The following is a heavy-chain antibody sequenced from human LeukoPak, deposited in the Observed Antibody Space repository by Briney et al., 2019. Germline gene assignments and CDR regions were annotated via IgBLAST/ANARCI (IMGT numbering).Heavy chain of an antibody. V-gene: IGHV4-39*01. CDR2: IYYSGST. CDR3: ASLVVVSAAIGGYWYFDL. J-gene: IGHJ2*01. CDR1: GGSISSSSYY. D-gene: IGHD2-2*01. Sequence: PSETLSLTCTVSGGSISSSSYYWGWIRQPPGKGLEWIGTIYYSGSTYYNPSLKSRVTISVDTSKNQFSLKLSSVTAPDTAVYYCASLVVVSAAIGGYWYFDLWGRGTLVTVSS.